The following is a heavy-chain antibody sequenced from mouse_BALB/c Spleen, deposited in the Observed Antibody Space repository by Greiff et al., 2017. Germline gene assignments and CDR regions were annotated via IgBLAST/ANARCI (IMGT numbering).Heavy chain of an antibody. J-gene: IGHJ3*01. V-gene: IGHV1-9*01. CDR2: ILPGSGST. CDR3: ARDGSSYGAWFAY. Sequence: VNVVESGAELMKPGASVKISCKATGYTFSSYWIEWVKQRPGHGLEWIGEILPGSGSTNYNEKFKGKATFTADTSSNTAYMQLSSLTSEDSAVYYCARDGSSYGAWFAYWGQGTLVTVSA. D-gene: IGHD1-1*01. CDR1: GYTFSSYW.